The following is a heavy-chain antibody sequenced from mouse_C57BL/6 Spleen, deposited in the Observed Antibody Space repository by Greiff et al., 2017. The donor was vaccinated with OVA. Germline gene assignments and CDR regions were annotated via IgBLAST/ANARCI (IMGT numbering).Heavy chain of an antibody. V-gene: IGHV1-54*01. Sequence: QVQLQQSGAELVRPGTSVKVSCKASGYAFTNYLIEWVKQRPGQGLEWIGVINPGSGGTNYNEKFKGKATLTADKSSSTAYMPLSSLRSEDSAVYFCARSRELGDYVDYWGQGTTLAVSS. CDR3: ARSRELGDYVDY. D-gene: IGHD4-1*01. CDR1: GYAFTNYL. J-gene: IGHJ2*01. CDR2: INPGSGGT.